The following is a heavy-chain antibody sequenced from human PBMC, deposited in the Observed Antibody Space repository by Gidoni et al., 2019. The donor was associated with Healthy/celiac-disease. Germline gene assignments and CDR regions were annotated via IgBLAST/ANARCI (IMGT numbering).Heavy chain of an antibody. J-gene: IGHJ1*01. CDR2: ISSSSSYI. Sequence: EVQLVESGGGLVKPGGSLRLSCAASGFTFSSYSMNWVRQAPGKGLEWVSSISSSSSYIYYADSVKGRFTISRDNAKNSLYLQMNSLRAEDKAVYYCARDLYSSGPPLQHWGQGTLVTVSS. CDR3: ARDLYSSGPPLQH. V-gene: IGHV3-21*01. D-gene: IGHD6-19*01. CDR1: GFTFSSYS.